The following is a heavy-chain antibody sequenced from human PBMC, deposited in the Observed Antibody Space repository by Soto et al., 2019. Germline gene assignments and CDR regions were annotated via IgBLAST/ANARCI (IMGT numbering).Heavy chain of an antibody. D-gene: IGHD6-6*01. CDR3: ASSIAARPDYYYYGMDV. J-gene: IGHJ6*02. V-gene: IGHV1-69*13. Sequence: ASVKVSCKASGGTFSSYAISWVRQAPGQGLEWMGGIIPIFGTANYAQKFQGRVTITADESTSTAYMELSSLRSEDTAVYYCASSIAARPDYYYYGMDVWGQGTTVTVSS. CDR2: IIPIFGTA. CDR1: GGTFSSYA.